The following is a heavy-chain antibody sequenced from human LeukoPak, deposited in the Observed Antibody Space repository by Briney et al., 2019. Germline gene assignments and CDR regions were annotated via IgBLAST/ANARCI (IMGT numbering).Heavy chain of an antibody. D-gene: IGHD4-17*01. CDR3: AIIDDYGDYGGY. CDR2: ISGSGGST. J-gene: IGHJ4*02. V-gene: IGHV3-23*01. CDR1: GFTFSSYA. Sequence: GGSLRLSCAASGFTFSSYAMSWVRQAPGKGLEWVSAISGSGGSTYYADSVKGRLTISRDNSKNTLYLQMNSLRAEDTAVYYCAIIDDYGDYGGYWGQGTLVTVSS.